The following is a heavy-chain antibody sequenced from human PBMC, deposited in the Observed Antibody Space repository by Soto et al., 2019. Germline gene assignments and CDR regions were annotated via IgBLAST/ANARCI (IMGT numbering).Heavy chain of an antibody. Sequence: EVQLLESGGGLVQPGGSLRLSCAASGFTFSSYAMSWVHQAPGKGLEWVSAISGSGGSTYYADSVKGRFTISRDNSKNTLYLQMNSLRAEDTAVYYCAKGSRYCSGGSCSNYYYYYMDVWGKGTTVTVSS. CDR1: GFTFSSYA. CDR3: AKGSRYCSGGSCSNYYYYYMDV. V-gene: IGHV3-23*01. J-gene: IGHJ6*03. CDR2: ISGSGGST. D-gene: IGHD2-15*01.